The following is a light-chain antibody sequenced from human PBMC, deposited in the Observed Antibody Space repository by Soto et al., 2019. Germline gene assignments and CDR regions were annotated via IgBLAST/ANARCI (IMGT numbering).Light chain of an antibody. V-gene: IGKV1-33*01. CDR3: QEYDSVPIT. CDR1: QDISNY. Sequence: EIQITHSPSSLSSSVGDQVTITCQASQDISNYLNWYQQKPGKAPKLLIYDASNLETGVPSRFSGSGSGTDFTFTTSSLQPEDIATYYCQEYDSVPITFGGGAKVDI. CDR2: DAS. J-gene: IGKJ4*01.